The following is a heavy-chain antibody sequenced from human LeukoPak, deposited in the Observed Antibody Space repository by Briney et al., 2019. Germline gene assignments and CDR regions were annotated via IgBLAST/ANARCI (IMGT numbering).Heavy chain of an antibody. CDR2: INPDGDGM. D-gene: IGHD5-12*01. J-gene: IGHJ4*02. CDR3: AAWTDRGYSY. CDR1: GFTFSRSW. Sequence: GGSLRLSCTASGFTFSRSWMNWIRQAPGGGLEWVANINPDGDGMRFVDSVKGRFTMSRDNAQSSLHLQMNSLRVEDTAFYYCAAWTDRGYSYWGQGVLVTVSS. V-gene: IGHV3-7*01.